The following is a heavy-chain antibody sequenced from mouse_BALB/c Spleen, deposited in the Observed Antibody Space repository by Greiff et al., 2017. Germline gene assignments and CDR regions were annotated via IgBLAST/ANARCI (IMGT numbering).Heavy chain of an antibody. CDR2: IYPYNGGT. D-gene: IGHD1-1*01. CDR1: GYTFTDYN. V-gene: IGHV1S29*02. CDR3: ARIPLITTVVPY. Sequence: EVQLQQSGPELVKPGASVKISCKASGYTFTDYNMHWVKQSHGKSLEWIGYIYPYNGGTGYNQKFKSKATLTVDNSSSTAYMELRSLTSEDSAVYYCARIPLITTVVPYWGQGTLVTVSA. J-gene: IGHJ3*01.